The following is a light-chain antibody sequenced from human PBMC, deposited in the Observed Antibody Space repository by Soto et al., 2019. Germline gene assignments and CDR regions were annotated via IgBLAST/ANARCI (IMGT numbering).Light chain of an antibody. CDR3: QQYSPAPIT. CDR1: QSLLYTSNNKNY. V-gene: IGKV4-1*01. Sequence: DIVMTQSPDSLAVSLGARATINCKSSQSLLYTSNNKNYLAWYQQKPGQPPKLLIVWASTRASGVPDRFSGSGSGTDFTLSIGSLQAEDVAVYYCQQYSPAPITFGQGTRLEIK. J-gene: IGKJ5*01. CDR2: WAS.